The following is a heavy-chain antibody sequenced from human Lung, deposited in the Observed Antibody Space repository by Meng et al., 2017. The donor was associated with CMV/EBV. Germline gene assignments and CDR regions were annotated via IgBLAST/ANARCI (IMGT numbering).Heavy chain of an antibody. CDR3: ARWGGDIVVVPAAIGEFDY. CDR2: SYYSGST. J-gene: IGHJ4*02. V-gene: IGHV4-39*01. D-gene: IGHD2-2*01. Sequence: SSYDWGWIRQPPGKGREWIGSSYYSGSTYYNPYLKSRVTISVDTSKNQFSLKLSSVTAADTAVYYCARWGGDIVVVPAAIGEFDYWGQGTLVTVSS. CDR1: SSYD.